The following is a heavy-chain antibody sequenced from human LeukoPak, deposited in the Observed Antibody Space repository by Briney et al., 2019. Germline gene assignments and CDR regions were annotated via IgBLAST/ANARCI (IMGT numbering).Heavy chain of an antibody. D-gene: IGHD6-19*01. V-gene: IGHV1-8*03. CDR1: GYTFTSYD. CDR3: AREGSSGWYWFDP. J-gene: IGHJ5*02. Sequence: ASVKVSCKASGYTFTSYDINWVRQATGQGLEWMGWMNPNSGNTGYAQKFQGRVTITRNTSISTAYVELSSLRSEDTAVYYCAREGSSGWYWFDPWGQGTLVTVSS. CDR2: MNPNSGNT.